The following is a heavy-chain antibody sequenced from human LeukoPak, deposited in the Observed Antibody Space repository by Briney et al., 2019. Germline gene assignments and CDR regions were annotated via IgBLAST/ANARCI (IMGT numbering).Heavy chain of an antibody. D-gene: IGHD1-1*01. Sequence: PSETLSLTCTVPGGSISSGGYYWSWIRQHPGKGLEWIGYIYYSGSTHYNPSLKSRVTISVDTSKNQFSLKLSSVTAADTAVYYCATTPRIGTNWYFGYWGQGTLVTVSS. J-gene: IGHJ4*02. V-gene: IGHV4-31*03. CDR1: GGSISSGGYY. CDR3: ATTPRIGTNWYFGY. CDR2: IYYSGST.